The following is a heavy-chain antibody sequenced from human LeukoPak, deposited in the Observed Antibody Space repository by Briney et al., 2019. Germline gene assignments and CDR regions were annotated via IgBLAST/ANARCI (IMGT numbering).Heavy chain of an antibody. CDR2: IRSTANGYAT. CDR1: GFTFSGSA. CDR3: TGNYYGSGSYADFDY. V-gene: IGHV3-73*01. D-gene: IGHD3-10*01. Sequence: PAGGSLRLSCAASGFTFSGSALHWVRQASGKGLEWVGRIRSTANGYATVYAASVKGRFAISRDDSKNTAYLQMDSLKTEDTAVYYCTGNYYGSGSYADFDYWGQGTLVTVSS. J-gene: IGHJ4*02.